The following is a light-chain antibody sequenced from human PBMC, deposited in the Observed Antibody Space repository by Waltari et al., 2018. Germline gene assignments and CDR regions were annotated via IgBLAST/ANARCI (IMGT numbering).Light chain of an antibody. Sequence: DIQLTQSPSSLSASVADRVTITCRATQVISNYLNWYQQKPGKAPTLLIYRASNLQTGIPSRFTGSGFGTDFTLTINNLQPGDFATYYCQQSYSAPPITFGQGTRLEIK. J-gene: IGKJ5*01. CDR1: QVISNY. CDR2: RAS. CDR3: QQSYSAPPIT. V-gene: IGKV1-39*01.